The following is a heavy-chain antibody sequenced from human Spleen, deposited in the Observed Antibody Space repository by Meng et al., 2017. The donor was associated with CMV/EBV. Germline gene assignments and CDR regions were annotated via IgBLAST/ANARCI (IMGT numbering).Heavy chain of an antibody. V-gene: IGHV4-59*01. CDR1: GASIRNYY. Sequence: SETLSLTCTVSGASIRNYYWTWIRQPPGKGLEWIGCIYYSGSSNYNPSLESRVSIAVDTSKSQFSLRLYSVTAADTAVYYCAKDFNKYYYGSGWGSGYAMDVRGQGTTVTVSS. J-gene: IGHJ6*02. CDR3: AKDFNKYYYGSGWGSGYAMDV. D-gene: IGHD3-10*01. CDR2: IYYSGSS.